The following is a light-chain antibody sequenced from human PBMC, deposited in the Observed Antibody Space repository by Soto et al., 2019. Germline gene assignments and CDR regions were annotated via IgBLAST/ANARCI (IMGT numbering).Light chain of an antibody. Sequence: DIQMTQSPSSLSASVGDRVTITCRASQSVSSYLNWYQHKPGKAPRLLIYSASTLQSGVPSRFSGSGSGTDFTLTISSLEAEDSAFSNCKQGHMWPSTFGQATRL. CDR2: SAS. J-gene: IGKJ5*01. CDR1: QSVSSY. V-gene: IGKV1-39*01. CDR3: KQGHMWPST.